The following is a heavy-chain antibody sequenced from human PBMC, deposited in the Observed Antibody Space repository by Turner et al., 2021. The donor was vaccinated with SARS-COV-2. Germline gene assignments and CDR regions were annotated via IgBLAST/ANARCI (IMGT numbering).Heavy chain of an antibody. CDR1: GFTFSSYA. CDR2: ISYDGSNK. V-gene: IGHV3-30-3*01. J-gene: IGHJ4*02. D-gene: IGHD3-10*01. Sequence: QVQLVESGGGVVQPGRSLRLSCAASGFTFSSYAMHWVRQAPGKGLEWVAVISYDGSNKYYADSVKGRFTISRDNSKNTLYLQMNSLRAEDTAVYYCARINSGGFDYWGQGTLVTVSS. CDR3: ARINSGGFDY.